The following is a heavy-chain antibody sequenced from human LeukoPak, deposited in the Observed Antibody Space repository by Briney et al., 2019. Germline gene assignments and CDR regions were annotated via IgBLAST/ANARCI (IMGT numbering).Heavy chain of an antibody. CDR1: GGSFSGYY. CDR3: ARENTVTHYFDY. J-gene: IGHJ4*02. CDR2: INHSGST. Sequence: SETLSLTCAVYGGSFSGYYWSWIRQPPGKGLEWIGEINHSGSTNYNPSLKSRVTISVDTSKNQFSLKLSSVTAADTAVYYCARENTVTHYFDYWGQGTLVTVSS. V-gene: IGHV4-34*01. D-gene: IGHD4-17*01.